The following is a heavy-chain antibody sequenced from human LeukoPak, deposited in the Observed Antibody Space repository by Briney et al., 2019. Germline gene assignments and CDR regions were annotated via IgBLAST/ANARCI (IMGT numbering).Heavy chain of an antibody. CDR1: GFTFSSYS. CDR3: ARDQADKQTDY. J-gene: IGHJ4*02. Sequence: GGSLRLSCAASGFTFSSYSMNWVRQAPGKGLEWVSSISSSSSYIYYADSVKGRLTISRDNAKNSLYLQMNSLRAEDTAVYYCARDQADKQTDYWGQGTLVTVSS. V-gene: IGHV3-21*01. CDR2: ISSSSSYI.